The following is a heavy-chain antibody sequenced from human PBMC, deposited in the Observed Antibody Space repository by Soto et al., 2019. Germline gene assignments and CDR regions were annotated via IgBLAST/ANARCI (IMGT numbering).Heavy chain of an antibody. J-gene: IGHJ4*02. CDR2: ISGSSGNA. D-gene: IGHD3-16*01. V-gene: IGHV1-18*01. Sequence: QVQRVQSGAEVKNPGASVKVSCKTSGYTFTKYGVVWVRQAPGQGLEWMGWISGSSGNANYAEKVQGRITLTTDTSTSTAYIELRSLRSDDTAVYYCAREMAGLGGEYDYWGQGTLVTVSS. CDR3: AREMAGLGGEYDY. CDR1: GYTFTKYG.